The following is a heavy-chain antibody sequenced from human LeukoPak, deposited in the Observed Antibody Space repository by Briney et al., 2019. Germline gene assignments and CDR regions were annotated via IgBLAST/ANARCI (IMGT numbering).Heavy chain of an antibody. D-gene: IGHD3-16*01. J-gene: IGHJ4*02. V-gene: IGHV3-7*01. Sequence: PGGSLRLSCAASGFSFNSDWVDWVRQAPGKGLEWVANIKHDESEKNYLDSVKGRFTISRDSAQNSLYLQMNGLRVEDTAVYYCTRRLDDWGQGTLVTVSS. CDR2: IKHDESEK. CDR3: TRRLDD. CDR1: GFSFNSDW.